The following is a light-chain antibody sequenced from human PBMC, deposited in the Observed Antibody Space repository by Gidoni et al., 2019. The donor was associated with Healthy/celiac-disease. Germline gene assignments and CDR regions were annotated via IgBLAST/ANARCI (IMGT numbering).Light chain of an antibody. CDR1: SSDVGGYNY. J-gene: IGLJ2*01. Sequence: QSALTQPASVSGSPGPSITISCTGTSSDVGGYNYVSWYQQHPGKAPKLMIYDVSNRPSGVYNRFSGSKSGNTASLTISGLQAEDEADYYCSSYTSSSTLVVFGGGTKLTVL. V-gene: IGLV2-14*01. CDR3: SSYTSSSTLVV. CDR2: DVS.